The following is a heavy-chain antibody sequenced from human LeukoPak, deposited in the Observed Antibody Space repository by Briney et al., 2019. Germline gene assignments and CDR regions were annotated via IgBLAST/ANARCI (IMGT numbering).Heavy chain of an antibody. CDR3: ARPLNTMVRGITTATDFFSYAMDV. D-gene: IGHD3-10*01. Sequence: SVKVSCKASGGTCGSYAISWVRQPPGQGLEWMGGILPSFGATKYSQKFQDRVTITADVSTTTVYMDLTSLSSEDTALYYCARPLNTMVRGITTATDFFSYAMDVWGQGTAVTVSS. CDR2: ILPSFGAT. CDR1: GGTCGSYA. V-gene: IGHV1-69*13. J-gene: IGHJ6*02.